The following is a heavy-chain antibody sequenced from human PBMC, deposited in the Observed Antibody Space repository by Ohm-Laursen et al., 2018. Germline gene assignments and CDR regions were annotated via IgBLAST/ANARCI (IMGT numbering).Heavy chain of an antibody. Sequence: TLSLTCAVSGGSFSGADYYWSWIRHHPGKGLEWIGYVSYSENTYYNPSLKSRLLISVDRSKNQFSLKLSSVIAADTAMYYCARHASVTGLDYWGQGTLVTVSS. D-gene: IGHD6-19*01. V-gene: IGHV4-31*11. CDR1: GGSFSGADYY. CDR2: VSYSENT. CDR3: ARHASVTGLDY. J-gene: IGHJ4*02.